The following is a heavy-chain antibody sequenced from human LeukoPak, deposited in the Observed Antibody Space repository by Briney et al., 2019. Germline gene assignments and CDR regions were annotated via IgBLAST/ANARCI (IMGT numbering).Heavy chain of an antibody. Sequence: PGGSLRLSCAASGFTFSSYSMNWVRQAPGKGLEWVSSISSSSSYIYYADSVKGRFTISRDNAKNSLYLQMNSLRAEDTAVYYCARDLAVAGPGAFDIWGQGTMVTVSS. CDR3: ARDLAVAGPGAFDI. D-gene: IGHD6-19*01. J-gene: IGHJ3*02. V-gene: IGHV3-21*01. CDR2: ISSSSSYI. CDR1: GFTFSSYS.